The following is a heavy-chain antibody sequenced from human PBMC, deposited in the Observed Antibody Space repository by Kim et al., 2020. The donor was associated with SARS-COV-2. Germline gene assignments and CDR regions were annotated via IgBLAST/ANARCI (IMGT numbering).Heavy chain of an antibody. CDR1: GGSFSGYY. Sequence: SETLSLTCAVYGGSFSGYYWSWIRQPPGKGLEWIGEINHSGSTNYNPSLKSRVTISVDTSKNQFSLKLSSVTAADTAVYYCARGLYYYDSSGYYLRDAFDIWGQGTMVTVSS. CDR2: INHSGST. V-gene: IGHV4-34*01. CDR3: ARGLYYYDSSGYYLRDAFDI. D-gene: IGHD3-22*01. J-gene: IGHJ3*02.